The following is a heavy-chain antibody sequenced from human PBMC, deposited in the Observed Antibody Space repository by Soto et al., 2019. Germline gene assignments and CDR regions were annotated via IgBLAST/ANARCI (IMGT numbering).Heavy chain of an antibody. D-gene: IGHD2-15*01. J-gene: IGHJ4*02. CDR2: IYSGGST. CDR1: GFTVSSNY. Sequence: GGSLSLSCAASGFTVSSNYMSWVRQAPGKGLEWVSVIYSGGSTYYADSVKGRFTISRDNSKNTLYLQMNSLRAEDTAVYYCARDEDSRMGRNYWGQGTLVTVSS. V-gene: IGHV3-66*01. CDR3: ARDEDSRMGRNY.